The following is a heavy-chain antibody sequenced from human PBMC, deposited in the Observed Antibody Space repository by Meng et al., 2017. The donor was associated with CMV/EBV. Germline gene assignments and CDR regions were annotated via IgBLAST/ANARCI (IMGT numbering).Heavy chain of an antibody. CDR2: VNSNNDAT. D-gene: IGHD6-19*01. J-gene: IGHJ4*02. Sequence: QVQLVQYGAEMKKPGACVKVSCTTSGLACGDYYIHWVRQAPGQGLEWMGWVNSNNDATNYARKFQGRVSMTRDTSISTAHMELSRLMSDDTAVYYCVRSSGWSLFDYWGQGTLVTVSS. CDR1: GLACGDYY. CDR3: VRSSGWSLFDY. V-gene: IGHV1-2*02.